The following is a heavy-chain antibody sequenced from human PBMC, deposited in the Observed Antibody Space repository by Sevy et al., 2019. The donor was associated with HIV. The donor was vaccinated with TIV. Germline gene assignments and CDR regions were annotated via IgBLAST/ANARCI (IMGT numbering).Heavy chain of an antibody. Sequence: GGSLRLSCAASGFTFSSNWMSWVRQAPGKGLEWVANIKQDGSEIYYVDSVKGRFTISRDNAKNTLYLQMSSLGAEETAVYYCARERGISFIVGATTGAFDIWGQGTMVTVSS. CDR1: GFTFSSNW. V-gene: IGHV3-7*01. CDR3: ARERGISFIVGATTGAFDI. J-gene: IGHJ3*02. D-gene: IGHD1-26*01. CDR2: IKQDGSEI.